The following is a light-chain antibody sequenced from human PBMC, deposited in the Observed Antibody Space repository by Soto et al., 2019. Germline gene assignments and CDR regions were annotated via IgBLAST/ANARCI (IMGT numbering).Light chain of an antibody. Sequence: DIQMTQSPSTLSASVGDRVTITCRASQDISTWLAWYQQRPGKAPKVLIYRASSLESGGPSRFSGSGSGTAFNLTISSLQPDDVATYYCQQYNRYPITFGPGTKVDIK. V-gene: IGKV1-5*03. CDR3: QQYNRYPIT. CDR2: RAS. CDR1: QDISTW. J-gene: IGKJ3*01.